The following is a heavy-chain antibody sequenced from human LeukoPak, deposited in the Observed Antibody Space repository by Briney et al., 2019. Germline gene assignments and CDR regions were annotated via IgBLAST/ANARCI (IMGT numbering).Heavy chain of an antibody. CDR1: GFTLSNYG. V-gene: IGHV3-33*06. J-gene: IGHJ4*02. Sequence: GGSLRLSCAVSGFTLSNYGMRWVRQAPGRGLEWVAVIWYDGTNKYYADSVRGRFTISRDSSKNTLYLQMNSLRAEDTAVYYCAKSGSNWAYLQYWGQGTLVTVSS. D-gene: IGHD4-11*01. CDR2: IWYDGTNK. CDR3: AKSGSNWAYLQY.